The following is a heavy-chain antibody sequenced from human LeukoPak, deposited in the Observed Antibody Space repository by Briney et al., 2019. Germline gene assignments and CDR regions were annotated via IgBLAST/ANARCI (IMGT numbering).Heavy chain of an antibody. CDR1: GFTVSSNY. CDR2: IYSGGST. D-gene: IGHD6-13*01. CDR3: ARGGAAAFYCYSGMDV. V-gene: IGHV3-53*01. Sequence: GGSLRLSCAASGFTVSSNYMSWVRQAPGKGLEWVSVIYSGGSTYYADSVKGRFTISRDNSKNTLYLQMNSLGAEDTAVYYCARGGAAAFYCYSGMDVWGQGTTVTVSS. J-gene: IGHJ6*02.